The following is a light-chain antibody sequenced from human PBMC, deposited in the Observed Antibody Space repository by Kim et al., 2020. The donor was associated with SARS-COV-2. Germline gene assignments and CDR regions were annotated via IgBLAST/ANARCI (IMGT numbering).Light chain of an antibody. CDR1: QTIGFW. CDR2: KAS. Sequence: DIQVTQSPSTLSASVGDRVTITCRASQTIGFWLAWYQQTKGRAPRLLIYKASNLESGVPSRFSCSGSGTEFSLTISSLQPDDFAPYYCQQYSSYPWTFGQGTKVDIK. V-gene: IGKV1-5*03. CDR3: QQYSSYPWT. J-gene: IGKJ1*01.